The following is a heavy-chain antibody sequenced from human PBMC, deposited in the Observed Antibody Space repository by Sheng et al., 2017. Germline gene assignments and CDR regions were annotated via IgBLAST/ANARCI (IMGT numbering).Heavy chain of an antibody. Sequence: EVQLVESGGGLIQPGGSLRLSCVASGFTFSSHWMHWVRQVPGKGPVWVSRINSDGSSRSYADSVKGRFTISRDNAKNSLYLQMNSLRAEDTAVYYCARDGGLESHFDYWGQGTLVTVSS. D-gene: IGHD3-16*01. CDR3: ARDGGLESHFDY. CDR2: INSDGSSR. J-gene: IGHJ4*02. CDR1: GFTFSSHW. V-gene: IGHV3-74*01.